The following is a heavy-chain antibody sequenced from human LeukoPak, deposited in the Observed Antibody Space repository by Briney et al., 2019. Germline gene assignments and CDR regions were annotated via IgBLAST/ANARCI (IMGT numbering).Heavy chain of an antibody. CDR1: GFTFSSYE. CDR2: ISSSGSTI. V-gene: IGHV3-48*03. J-gene: IGHJ4*02. CDR3: ARGVGATTVDY. D-gene: IGHD1-26*01. Sequence: GGSLRLSCAASGFTFSSYEMNWVRQAPGKGLEWVSYISSSGSTIYYADSVKGRFTISRDDAKNSLYLQMNSLRAEDTAVYYCARGVGATTVDYWGQGTLVTVSS.